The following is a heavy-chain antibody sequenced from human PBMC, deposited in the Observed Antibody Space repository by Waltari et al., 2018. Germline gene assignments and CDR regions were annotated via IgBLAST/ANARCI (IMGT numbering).Heavy chain of an antibody. CDR3: ARGRRYYDSSGYYWRDAFDI. CDR1: GGSIRSYY. V-gene: IGHV4-4*08. Sequence: QVQLQESGPGLVKPSETLSLTCTVSGGSIRSYYWSWSRQPPGKGLEWIGYIYTSGSTNYNPSLKSRVTMSVDTSKNQFSLKLSSVTAADTAVYYCARGRRYYDSSGYYWRDAFDIWGQGTMVTVSS. CDR2: IYTSGST. D-gene: IGHD3-22*01. J-gene: IGHJ3*02.